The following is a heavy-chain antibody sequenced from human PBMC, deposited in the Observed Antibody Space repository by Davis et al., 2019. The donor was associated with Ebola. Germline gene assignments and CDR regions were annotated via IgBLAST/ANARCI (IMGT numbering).Heavy chain of an antibody. V-gene: IGHV3-74*01. CDR1: GFTFSSYW. D-gene: IGHD6-19*01. CDR3: ARGPSRYSSGWYHDY. J-gene: IGHJ4*02. CDR2: INSDGSST. Sequence: PGGSLRLSCAASGFTFSSYWMHWVRQAPGKGLVWVSRINSDGSSTSYADSVKGRFTISRDNAKNTLYLQMNSLRAEDTAVYYCARGPSRYSSGWYHDYWGQGTLVTVSS.